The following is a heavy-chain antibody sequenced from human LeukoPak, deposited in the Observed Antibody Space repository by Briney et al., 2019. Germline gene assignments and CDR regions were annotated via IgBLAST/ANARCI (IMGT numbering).Heavy chain of an antibody. CDR1: GYTFTGYY. J-gene: IGHJ4*02. D-gene: IGHD4-11*01. Sequence: GASVKVSCKASGYTFTGYYMHWVRQAPGQGLEWMGWINPNSGGTNYAQKFQGRVTMTRDTSISTAYMELSRLRSDDTAVYYCATLSTVTTFLFDYWGQGTLVTVSS. CDR2: INPNSGGT. V-gene: IGHV1-2*02. CDR3: ATLSTVTTFLFDY.